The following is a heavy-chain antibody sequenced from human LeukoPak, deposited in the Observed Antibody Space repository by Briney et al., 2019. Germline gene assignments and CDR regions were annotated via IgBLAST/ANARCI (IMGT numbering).Heavy chain of an antibody. CDR3: ARRDYGSGSYYPSDDY. J-gene: IGHJ4*02. CDR2: IYHSGST. D-gene: IGHD3-10*01. V-gene: IGHV4-38-2*01. CDR1: GYSISSGYY. Sequence: SETLSLTCAVSGYSISSGYYWGWIRQPPGKGLEWIGSIYHSGSTYYNPSLKSRVTISVDTSKNPFSMKLSSVTAADTAVYYCARRDYGSGSYYPSDDYWGQGTLVTVSS.